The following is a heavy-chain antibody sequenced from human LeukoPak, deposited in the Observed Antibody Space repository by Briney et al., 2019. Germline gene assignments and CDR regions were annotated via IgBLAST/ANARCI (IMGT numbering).Heavy chain of an antibody. CDR2: INPNSGGT. CDR3: ARDLSATVTTGNY. CDR1: GYTFTDYY. V-gene: IGHV1-2*02. J-gene: IGHJ4*02. D-gene: IGHD4-17*01. Sequence: ASVKVSCKASGYTFTDYYMHWVRQAPGQGLEWMGWINPNSGGTYYAQKFQGRVTMTRDTSISTAYMELSRLRSDDTAVYYCARDLSATVTTGNYWGQGTLVTVSS.